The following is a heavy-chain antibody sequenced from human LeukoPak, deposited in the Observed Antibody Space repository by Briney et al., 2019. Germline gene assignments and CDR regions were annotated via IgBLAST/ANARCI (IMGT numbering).Heavy chain of an antibody. CDR2: ISWNSGSI. V-gene: IGHV3-9*01. CDR1: GFTFDDYA. Sequence: GGSLRLSCAASGFTFDDYAMHWVRQAPGKGLEWVSGISWNSGSIGYADSVKGRFTISRDNAKNSLYLQMNSLRAEDTALYYCANLGFWSGFAAFDIWGQGTMVTVSS. CDR3: ANLGFWSGFAAFDI. J-gene: IGHJ3*02. D-gene: IGHD3-3*01.